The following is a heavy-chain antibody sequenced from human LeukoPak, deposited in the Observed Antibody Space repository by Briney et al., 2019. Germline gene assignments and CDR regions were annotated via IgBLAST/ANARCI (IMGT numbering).Heavy chain of an antibody. CDR3: AREYCSGGSCPFDY. CDR2: IYYSGST. Sequence: SETLSLTCTVSGGSISRGGYYWSWIRQPPGKVLEWIGYIYYSGSTYYNPSLKSRVTISVDTSKNQFSLKLSSVTAADTAVYYCAREYCSGGSCPFDYWGQGTLVTVSS. CDR1: GGSISRGGYY. J-gene: IGHJ4*02. V-gene: IGHV4-31*03. D-gene: IGHD2-15*01.